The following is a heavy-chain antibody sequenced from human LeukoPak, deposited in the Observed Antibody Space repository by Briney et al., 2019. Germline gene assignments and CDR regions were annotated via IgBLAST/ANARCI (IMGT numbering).Heavy chain of an antibody. D-gene: IGHD5-12*01. J-gene: IGHJ4*02. CDR3: AKGMYSGYDLGDYYFDY. CDR1: GFTFDDYA. Sequence: GGSLRLSCAASGFTFDDYAMHWVRQAPGKGLEWVSGISWNSGSIGYADSVKGRFTISRDNAKNSLYLQMNSPRAEDMALYYCAKGMYSGYDLGDYYFDYWGQGTLVTVSS. CDR2: ISWNSGSI. V-gene: IGHV3-9*03.